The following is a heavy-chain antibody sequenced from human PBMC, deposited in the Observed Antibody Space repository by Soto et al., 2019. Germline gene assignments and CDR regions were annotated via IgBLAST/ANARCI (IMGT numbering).Heavy chain of an antibody. D-gene: IGHD3-22*01. V-gene: IGHV1-69*13. CDR1: GGTFSSYA. J-gene: IGHJ6*02. CDR3: ARDAPLYYYDGTFSYYAMDV. Sequence: SVKVSCQASGGTFSSYAISWVRQAPGQGLEWMGGIIPFFNATNYAQKFQGRGTITADDSTSTAYMDLYSLRSEDTAVYYCARDAPLYYYDGTFSYYAMDVWGQGTTVTFSS. CDR2: IIPFFNAT.